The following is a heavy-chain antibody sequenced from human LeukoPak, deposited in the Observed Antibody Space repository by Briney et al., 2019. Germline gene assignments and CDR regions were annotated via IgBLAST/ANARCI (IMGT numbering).Heavy chain of an antibody. CDR1: GGSISSGSYY. V-gene: IGHV4-61*02. J-gene: IGHJ4*02. D-gene: IGHD3-22*01. Sequence: SETLSLTCTVSGGSISSGSYYWSWIRQPAGKGLEWIGRIYTSGSTNYNPSLKSRVTISVDTSKNQFSLKLSSVTAADTAVYYCARAYFDYYDSSGYYYAVPRGFDYWGQGTLVTVSS. CDR3: ARAYFDYYDSSGYYYAVPRGFDY. CDR2: IYTSGST.